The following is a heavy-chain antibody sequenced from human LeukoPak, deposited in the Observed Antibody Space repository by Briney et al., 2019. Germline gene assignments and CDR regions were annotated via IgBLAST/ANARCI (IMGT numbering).Heavy chain of an antibody. CDR3: ARVDTRCPVYYF. CDR2: IYYSGST. V-gene: IGHV4-59*01. Sequence: PSETLSLTCTVSGGSISSYYWSWIRQPPGKGLEWIGYIYYSGSTNYNPSLKSRVTISVDTSKNQFSLKLSSVTAADTAVYYCARVDTRCPVYYFWGQGTLLTVSS. CDR1: GGSISSYY. J-gene: IGHJ4*02. D-gene: IGHD5-18*01.